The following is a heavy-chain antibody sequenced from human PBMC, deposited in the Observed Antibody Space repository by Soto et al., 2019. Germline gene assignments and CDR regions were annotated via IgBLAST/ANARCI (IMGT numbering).Heavy chain of an antibody. D-gene: IGHD3-22*01. V-gene: IGHV4-30-2*01. J-gene: IGHJ6*04. CDR2: IFHTVST. CDR3: AIPLVVAAGYYTMDV. CDR1: GGSISSGGYS. Sequence: LSLTCAVSGGSISSGGYSWRWIRQPPGNGLERIAYIFHTVSTHYNPSLKSRVNISIDRSKNQSSLNLSSVTAADTAVYYCAIPLVVAAGYYTMDVCGKWTTVAVSS.